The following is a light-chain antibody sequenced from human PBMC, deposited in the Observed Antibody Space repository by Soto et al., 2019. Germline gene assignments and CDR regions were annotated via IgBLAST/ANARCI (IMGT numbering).Light chain of an antibody. CDR2: EVY. V-gene: IGLV2-8*01. CDR3: SAYAGSSTWV. Sequence: QSVPTQPPSASGSPGQSVTFSCTGTSSDVGGYNYVSWYQQYPDKAPKLMIYEVYKRHSGVPDRFSGSKSGNTASLTVSGLQPEDEVDYYCSAYAGSSTWVFGGGTKLTVL. CDR1: SSDVGGYNY. J-gene: IGLJ2*01.